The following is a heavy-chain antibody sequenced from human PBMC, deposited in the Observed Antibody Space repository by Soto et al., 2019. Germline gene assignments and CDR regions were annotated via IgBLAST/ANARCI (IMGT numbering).Heavy chain of an antibody. V-gene: IGHV3-23*01. CDR3: ATLEDIYSSGWQDIDY. CDR2: ISGSGGST. J-gene: IGHJ4*02. D-gene: IGHD6-19*01. Sequence: GVSLRLSCAASGFTFSSYAMSWVRQAPGKGLEWVSAISGSGGSTYYADSVKGRFTISRDNSKNTLYLQMNSLRAEDTAVYYCATLEDIYSSGWQDIDYWGQGTLVTVSS. CDR1: GFTFSSYA.